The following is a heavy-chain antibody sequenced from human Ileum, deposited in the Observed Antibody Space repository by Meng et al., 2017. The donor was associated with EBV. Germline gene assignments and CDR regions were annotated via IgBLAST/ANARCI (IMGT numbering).Heavy chain of an antibody. Sequence: QVQLGQSGAEVKKPGASVNLSCKASGYTFTRYPIHWVRQAPGQRPEWMGWINTDNGETEFSQKFQGRVTITRDTSATTAYMELISLRSEDTAVYYCASRPGFNIGPFDFWGQGTLVTVSS. CDR2: INTDNGET. J-gene: IGHJ4*02. D-gene: IGHD3/OR15-3a*01. CDR1: GYTFTRYP. V-gene: IGHV1-3*04. CDR3: ASRPGFNIGPFDF.